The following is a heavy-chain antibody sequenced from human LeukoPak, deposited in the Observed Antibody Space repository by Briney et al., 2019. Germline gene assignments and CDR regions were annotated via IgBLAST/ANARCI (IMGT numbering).Heavy chain of an antibody. Sequence: GASVTVSCKTSGYTFTNYGISWVRQAPGQRLEWMGWISAYNGNTNYAQRPQGRVTMTTDTSTSTAYMELRSLRSDDTAVYYCARTYYDILTGYYFDYWGQGTLVTVSS. D-gene: IGHD3-9*01. CDR3: ARTYYDILTGYYFDY. CDR2: ISAYNGNT. J-gene: IGHJ4*02. CDR1: GYTFTNYG. V-gene: IGHV1-18*01.